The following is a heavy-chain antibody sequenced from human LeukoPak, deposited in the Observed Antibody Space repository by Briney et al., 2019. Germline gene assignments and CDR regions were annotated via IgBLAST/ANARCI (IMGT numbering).Heavy chain of an antibody. CDR3: AKNGRINYYGMDV. CDR1: GYTFTSYY. V-gene: IGHV1-46*01. CDR2: INPSGGST. Sequence: ASVEVSCKASGYTFTSYYMYWVRQAPGQGLEWMGIINPSGGSTSYAQKFQGRVTMTRDMSTSTVYMELSSLRSEDTAVYYCAKNGRINYYGMDVWGQGTTVTVSS. J-gene: IGHJ6*02. D-gene: IGHD3-16*01.